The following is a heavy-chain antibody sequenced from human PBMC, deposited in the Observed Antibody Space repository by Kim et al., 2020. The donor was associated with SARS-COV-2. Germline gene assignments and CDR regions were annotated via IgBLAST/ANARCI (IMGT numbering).Heavy chain of an antibody. CDR2: IDPSDSYT. CDR3: AFAGGYDPDY. CDR1: GYSFTSYW. J-gene: IGHJ4*02. D-gene: IGHD5-12*01. Sequence: GESLKISCKGSGYSFTSYWISWVRQMPGKGLEWMGRIDPSDSYTNYSPSFQGHVTISADKSISTAYLQWSSLKASDTAMYYCAFAGGYDPDYWGQGTLVTVSS. V-gene: IGHV5-10-1*01.